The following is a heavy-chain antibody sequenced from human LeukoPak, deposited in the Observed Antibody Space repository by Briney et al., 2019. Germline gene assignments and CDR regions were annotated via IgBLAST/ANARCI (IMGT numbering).Heavy chain of an antibody. CDR2: IKQDGSEK. CDR3: ARVGAARYYYYYMDV. V-gene: IGHV3-7*01. Sequence: GGSLRLSCAASGFTFSNYWMSWIRQAPGKGLEWAANIKQDGSEKYYGDALTGRFSVSRDNAENSLFLQINSLRAGDTAVYYCARVGAARYYYYYMDVWGKGTTVTVSS. D-gene: IGHD2-15*01. CDR1: GFTFSNYW. J-gene: IGHJ6*03.